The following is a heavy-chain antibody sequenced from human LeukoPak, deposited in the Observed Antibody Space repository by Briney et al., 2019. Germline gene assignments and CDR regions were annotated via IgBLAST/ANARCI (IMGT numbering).Heavy chain of an antibody. D-gene: IGHD5-18*01. Sequence: GGSLRLSCAASGFTFSIYGMHWVREAPGKGLEWVSAISGSGGSTYYADSVKGRFTISRDNSKNTLYLQMNSLRAEDTAVYYCAKVGTELWLYYFDYWGQGTLVTVSS. CDR3: AKVGTELWLYYFDY. CDR1: GFTFSIYG. CDR2: ISGSGGST. V-gene: IGHV3-23*01. J-gene: IGHJ4*02.